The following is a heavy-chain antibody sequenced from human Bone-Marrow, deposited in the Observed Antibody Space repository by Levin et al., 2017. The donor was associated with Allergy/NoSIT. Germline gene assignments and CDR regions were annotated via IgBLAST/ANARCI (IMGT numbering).Heavy chain of an antibody. J-gene: IGHJ6*02. CDR3: AREEGSSSGYSETYYYYYGMDV. D-gene: IGHD3-22*01. CDR2: IIPIFGTA. V-gene: IGHV1-69*13. Sequence: SVKVSCKASGGTFSSYAISWVRQAPGQGLEWMGGIIPIFGTANYAQKFQGRVTITADESTSTAYMELSSLRSEDTAVYYCAREEGSSSGYSETYYYYYGMDVWGQGTTVTVSS. CDR1: GGTFSSYA.